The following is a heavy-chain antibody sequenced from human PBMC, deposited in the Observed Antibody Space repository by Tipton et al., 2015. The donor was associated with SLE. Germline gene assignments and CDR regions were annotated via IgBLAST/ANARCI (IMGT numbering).Heavy chain of an antibody. CDR1: GDSISANSYH. D-gene: IGHD5-18*01. Sequence: GLVKPSETLSLICTVSGDSISANSYHWGWVRQPPGKGLEWIGYIYFSGSANYNPSLKSRVTISLDTSMNQFSLKLSSVTAADTAVYYCARWIPLTGINVWGQGATVTVSS. V-gene: IGHV4-61*05. CDR3: ARWIPLTGINV. J-gene: IGHJ6*02. CDR2: IYFSGSA.